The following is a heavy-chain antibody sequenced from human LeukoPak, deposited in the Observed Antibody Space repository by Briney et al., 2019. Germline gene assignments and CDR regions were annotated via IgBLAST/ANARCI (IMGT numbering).Heavy chain of an antibody. CDR2: IYYSGST. J-gene: IGHJ4*02. Sequence: PSETLSLTCTVSGGSISSYYWSWIRQPPGKGLEWIGYIYYSGSTNYNPSLKSRVTISVDTSKNQFSLKLSSVTAADTAVYYCAKDAHPYGSGSYPFDYWGQGTLVTVSS. V-gene: IGHV4-59*01. CDR3: AKDAHPYGSGSYPFDY. D-gene: IGHD3-10*01. CDR1: GGSISSYY.